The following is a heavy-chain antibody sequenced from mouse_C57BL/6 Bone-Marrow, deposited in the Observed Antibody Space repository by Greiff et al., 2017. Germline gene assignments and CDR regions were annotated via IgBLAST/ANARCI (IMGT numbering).Heavy chain of an antibody. D-gene: IGHD2-5*01. CDR3: ARDYYSNNYYAMDY. Sequence: QVQLQQPGAELVMPGASVKLSCKASGHTFTSYWMHWVKQRPGQGLEWIGEIDPSDSYTNYNQKFKGKSTLTVDKSSSTAYMQLSSLTSEDSAVYYCARDYYSNNYYAMDYWGQGTSVTVSS. J-gene: IGHJ4*01. CDR1: GHTFTSYW. V-gene: IGHV1-69*01. CDR2: IDPSDSYT.